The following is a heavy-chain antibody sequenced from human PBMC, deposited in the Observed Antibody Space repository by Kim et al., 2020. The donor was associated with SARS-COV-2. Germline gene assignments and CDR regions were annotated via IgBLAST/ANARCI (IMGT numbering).Heavy chain of an antibody. J-gene: IGHJ3*02. CDR3: ARDTPGQKAYDI. V-gene: IGHV6-1*01. Sequence: VYAGSVKRRITIHADPSKTQFSLQLNSVSPEDTAVYYCARDTPGQKAYDIWGQGTMVTVSS.